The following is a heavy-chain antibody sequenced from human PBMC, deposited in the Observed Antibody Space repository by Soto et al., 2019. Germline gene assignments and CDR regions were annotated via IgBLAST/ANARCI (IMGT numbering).Heavy chain of an antibody. D-gene: IGHD2-2*02. V-gene: IGHV1-8*01. CDR2: MNPNSGYT. CDR3: ARDHCTTTNCYTSIYYYGMDV. J-gene: IGHJ6*02. CDR1: GYIFTTFD. Sequence: ASVKVSCKASGYIFTTFDINWVRQATGQGLEWVGWMNPNSGYTGYAQKFQGRVTMTRNTPISTAYMELSSLRSEDTAVYYCARDHCTTTNCYTSIYYYGMDVWGQGTTVTV.